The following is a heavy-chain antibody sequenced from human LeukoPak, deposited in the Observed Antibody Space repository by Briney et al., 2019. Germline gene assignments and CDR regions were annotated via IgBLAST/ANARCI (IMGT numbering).Heavy chain of an antibody. CDR1: GGSISGYY. D-gene: IGHD5-12*01. V-gene: IGHV4-59*08. CDR2: LFYSGNT. Sequence: TSETLSLTCTVSGGSISGYYWTWIRHPPGKGLEWIGYLFYSGNTNYNPSLKSRVTISVDTSKNQFSLSLSSVTAADTAVYYCAALSGYSGYDWFSHFDYWGQGTLVTVSS. J-gene: IGHJ4*02. CDR3: AALSGYSGYDWFSHFDY.